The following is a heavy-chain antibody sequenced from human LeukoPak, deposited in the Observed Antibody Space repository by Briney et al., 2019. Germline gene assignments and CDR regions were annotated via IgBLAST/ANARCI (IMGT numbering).Heavy chain of an antibody. J-gene: IGHJ2*01. Sequence: PGGSLRLSCAASGFTFSTSWMTWVRQATGKGLEWVANIKEDGSEEYYVNSVKGRFTISRDNAKNSLYLQMNSLRAEDTAVYYCARDQSSTSWDWYFDLWGRGTLVTVSS. CDR1: GFTFSTSW. V-gene: IGHV3-7*05. D-gene: IGHD6-13*01. CDR3: ARDQSSTSWDWYFDL. CDR2: IKEDGSEE.